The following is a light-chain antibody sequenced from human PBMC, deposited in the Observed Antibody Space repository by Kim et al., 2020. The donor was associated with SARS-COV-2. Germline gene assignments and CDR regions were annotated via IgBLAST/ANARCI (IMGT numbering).Light chain of an antibody. CDR2: DAS. CDR3: QHYNNWPLT. J-gene: IGKJ4*02. Sequence: EIVMTQSPATLVVSPVGRATLSCRASQSVSSRLAWYQQKPGQTPRLLIYDASSRATDTPARFSGSGFGTEFTLTISSLQSEDFAVYYCQHYNNWPLTFGGGTKVDIK. CDR1: QSVSSR. V-gene: IGKV3-15*01.